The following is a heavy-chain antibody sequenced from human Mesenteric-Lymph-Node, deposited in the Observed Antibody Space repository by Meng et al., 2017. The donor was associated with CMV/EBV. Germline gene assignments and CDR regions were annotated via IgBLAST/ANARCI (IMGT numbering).Heavy chain of an antibody. CDR2: IYYSGST. CDR3: ARLQKHSGVLDY. D-gene: IGHD4-11*01. CDR1: GGSISSSSYY. V-gene: IGHV4-39*01. J-gene: IGHJ4*02. Sequence: SETLSLTCTVSGGSISSSSYYWGWIPQPPGKGLEWIGSIYYSGSTYYNPSLKSRVTISVDTSKNQFSLKLSSVTAADTAVYYYARLQKHSGVLDYWGQGTLVTVSS.